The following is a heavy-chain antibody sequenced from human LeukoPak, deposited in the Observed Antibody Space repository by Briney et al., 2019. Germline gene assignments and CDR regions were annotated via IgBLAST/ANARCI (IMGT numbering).Heavy chain of an antibody. J-gene: IGHJ6*04. CDR3: ARALIVVVPAAMSPYYYGMDV. Sequence: GASVKVSCKASGGTFSSYAISWVRQAPGQGLEWMGGIIPIFGTANYAQKFQGRVTITADKSTSTAYMELGSLRSEDTAVYYCARALIVVVPAAMSPYYYGMDVWGKGTTVTVSS. V-gene: IGHV1-69*06. CDR1: GGTFSSYA. CDR2: IIPIFGTA. D-gene: IGHD2-2*01.